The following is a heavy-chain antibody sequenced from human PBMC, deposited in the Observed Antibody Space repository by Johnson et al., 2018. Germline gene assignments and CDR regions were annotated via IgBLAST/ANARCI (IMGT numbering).Heavy chain of an antibody. CDR3: ARDAEYSVEYFQD. Sequence: QVQLVESGGGVVQPGRSLRLSCAASGFTFSHYGMHWVRQAPGKGLEWLALIWFDGTNKYDADSVKVRFTISRDNSKNTLYLQMNSLRGEDTAVYYCARDAEYSVEYFQDWGQGTLVTVSS. V-gene: IGHV3-33*01. CDR1: GFTFSHYG. J-gene: IGHJ1*01. CDR2: IWFDGTNK. D-gene: IGHD5/OR15-5a*01.